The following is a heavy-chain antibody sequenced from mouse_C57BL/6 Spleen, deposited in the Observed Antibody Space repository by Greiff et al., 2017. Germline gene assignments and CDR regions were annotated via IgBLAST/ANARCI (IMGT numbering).Heavy chain of an antibody. CDR1: GFTFSSYG. CDR3: ARLPNYGSSLYYAMDY. D-gene: IGHD1-1*01. Sequence: EVPLVESGGDLVKPGGSLKLSCAASGFTFSSYGMSWVRQTPDKRLEWVATISSGGSYTYYPDSVKGRFTISRDNAKNTLYLQMSSLKSEDTAMYYCARLPNYGSSLYYAMDYWGQGTSVTVSS. V-gene: IGHV5-6*01. CDR2: ISSGGSYT. J-gene: IGHJ4*01.